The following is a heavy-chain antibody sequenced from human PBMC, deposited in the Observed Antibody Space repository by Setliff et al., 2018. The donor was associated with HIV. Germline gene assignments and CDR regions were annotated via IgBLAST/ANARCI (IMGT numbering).Heavy chain of an antibody. CDR3: ARQVSIPGVAITPVDY. Sequence: ETLSLTCTVSGDSIRGYYWSWIRQPPGKGLEWMGYVFYTGFAAYNPSLKSQLTISVDTSKSQFSLRLTSVTAADTAIYYCARQVSIPGVAITPVDYWGQGALVTVSS. CDR2: VFYTGFA. D-gene: IGHD5-12*01. CDR1: GDSIRGYY. J-gene: IGHJ4*02. V-gene: IGHV4-59*08.